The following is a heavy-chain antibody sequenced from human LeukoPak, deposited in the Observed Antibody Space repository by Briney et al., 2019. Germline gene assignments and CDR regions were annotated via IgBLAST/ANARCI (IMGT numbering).Heavy chain of an antibody. D-gene: IGHD6-19*01. J-gene: IGHJ4*02. CDR1: GGSISSYY. Sequence: SETLSLTCTVSGGSISSYYWSWIRQPPGKGLEWIGYIYYSGSTNYNPSLKSRVTISVDTSKNHFSLKLSSLTAADTAVYYCARVKAIYSSGWSYYFDYWGQGTLVTVSS. V-gene: IGHV4-59*01. CDR2: IYYSGST. CDR3: ARVKAIYSSGWSYYFDY.